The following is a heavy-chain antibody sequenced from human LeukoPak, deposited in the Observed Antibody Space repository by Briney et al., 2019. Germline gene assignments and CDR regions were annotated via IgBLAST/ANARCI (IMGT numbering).Heavy chain of an antibody. V-gene: IGHV1-8*01. CDR2: RNPNSGNT. D-gene: IGHD3-10*01. CDR3: ARRFSGSGSPITY. CDR1: GYTFTSYD. J-gene: IGHJ4*02. Sequence: GASVKVSCKASGYTFTSYDIKWVRQATGQGLELIGCRNPNSGNTGYAPKFEGRVIMTRNTSISTAYMELSSLRSEDTAVYYCARRFSGSGSPITYWGQGTLVTVSS.